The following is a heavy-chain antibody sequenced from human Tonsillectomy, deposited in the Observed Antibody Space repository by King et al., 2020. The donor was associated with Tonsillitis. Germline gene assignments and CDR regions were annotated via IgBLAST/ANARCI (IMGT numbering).Heavy chain of an antibody. CDR1: GFIFSGSA. V-gene: IGHV3-73*01. D-gene: IGHD5-18*01. CDR2: IRSKANSYAT. CDR3: TSYTAMVSGYCFDI. J-gene: IGHJ3*02. Sequence: VQLVESGGGLVQPGGSLKLSCAASGFIFSGSAMHWVRQASGKGLEWVGRIRSKANSYATEYAASVKGRFTISRDDSKNTAYLQMNSLKTEDTAVYYCTSYTAMVSGYCFDIWGQGTMVTVSS.